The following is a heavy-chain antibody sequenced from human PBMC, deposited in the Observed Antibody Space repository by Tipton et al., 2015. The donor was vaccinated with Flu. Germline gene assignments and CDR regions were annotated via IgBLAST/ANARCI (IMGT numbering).Heavy chain of an antibody. V-gene: IGHV3-21*01. CDR3: ATVVGAIISRYWYFDL. J-gene: IGHJ2*01. CDR2: ISTGSSYV. CDR1: GFIFSSYR. Sequence: SLRLSCAASGFIFSSYRMNWVRQAPGKGLEWVSSISTGSSYVYYADSVKGRFTISRDDAKNSLYLQMNSLRAEDTAVYYCATVVGAIISRYWYFDLWGRGTLVTVSS. D-gene: IGHD1-26*01.